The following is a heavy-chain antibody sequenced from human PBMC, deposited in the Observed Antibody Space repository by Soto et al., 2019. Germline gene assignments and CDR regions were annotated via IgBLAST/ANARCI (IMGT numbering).Heavy chain of an antibody. D-gene: IGHD3-10*01. CDR1: GFNIGSYG. Sequence: ACVASGFNIGSYGRYWVRQATGKRLEWVSSISAVSTYIYYGDSVKGRFTISRDNAKNSMFLQMDSLTVEDTAVYYCAXVANIKVGGIKNYYFDSWGQGIPVTVSS. CDR3: AXVANIKVGGIKNYYFDS. V-gene: IGHV3-21*01. CDR2: ISAVSTYI. J-gene: IGHJ4*02.